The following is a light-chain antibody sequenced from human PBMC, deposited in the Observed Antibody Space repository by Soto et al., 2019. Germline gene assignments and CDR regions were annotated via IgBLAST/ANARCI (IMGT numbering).Light chain of an antibody. Sequence: EVVLTLSPGTLSLSQGERATLSCRASQTLSNSFIAWYQQKPGQAPRLLIYDTSSRATGVPDRYSASGSGTDFTLTISRLEPEDFAVFFCQQYGTSEIIFGQGRLLGI. J-gene: IGKJ5*01. CDR1: QTLSNSF. CDR2: DTS. V-gene: IGKV3-20*01. CDR3: QQYGTSEII.